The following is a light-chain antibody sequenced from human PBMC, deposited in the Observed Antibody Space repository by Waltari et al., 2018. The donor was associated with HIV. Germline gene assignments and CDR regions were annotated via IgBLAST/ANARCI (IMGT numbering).Light chain of an antibody. CDR3: TSSMPGGALL. V-gene: IGLV2-14*01. Sequence: QSALTQPASVSGSPGQTITISCSTSTADILNHHSISWFRHPPNPAPHLILLDADIRPSGSPFRFSGSKTDTTASLTISGLQFEDEGDYYCTSSMPGGALLFGGGTKVTVL. CDR2: DAD. J-gene: IGLJ3*02. CDR1: TADILNHHS.